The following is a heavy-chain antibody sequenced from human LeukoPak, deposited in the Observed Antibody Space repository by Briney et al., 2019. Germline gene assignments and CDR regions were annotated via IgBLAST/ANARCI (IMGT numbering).Heavy chain of an antibody. D-gene: IGHD2-2*01. Sequence: SVKVSCKASGGTFSSYAISWVRQAPGQGLEWMGGIIPIFGTANYAQKFQGRVTITADESPSTAYMELSSLRSEDTAVYYCARGYCSRTSGPFWYYMDVWGKGTTVTVSS. V-gene: IGHV1-69*13. CDR3: ARGYCSRTSGPFWYYMDV. CDR1: GGTFSSYA. J-gene: IGHJ6*03. CDR2: IIPIFGTA.